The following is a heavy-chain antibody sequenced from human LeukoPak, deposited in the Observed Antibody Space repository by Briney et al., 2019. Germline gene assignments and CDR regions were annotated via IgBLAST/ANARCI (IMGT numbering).Heavy chain of an antibody. CDR1: GGSIRSYY. J-gene: IGHJ4*02. D-gene: IGHD2-15*01. Sequence: KPSETLSLTCTVSGGSIRSYYWSWIRQSPGKGLEWIGYIYYSGSTNYNPSLKSRVTISVDTSKNQFSLKLSSVTAADTAVYYCARLVLATIDYWGQGTLVTVSS. CDR2: IYYSGST. V-gene: IGHV4-59*12. CDR3: ARLVLATIDY.